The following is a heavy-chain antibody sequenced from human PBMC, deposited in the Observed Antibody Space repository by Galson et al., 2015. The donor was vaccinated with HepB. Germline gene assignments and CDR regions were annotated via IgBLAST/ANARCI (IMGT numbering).Heavy chain of an antibody. CDR1: GYGFINYW. CDR2: IFPGDSET. D-gene: IGHD6-13*01. Sequence: QSGAEVKKPGESLKISCKGSGYGFINYWIAWVRQRPGEGLEWMGIIFPGDSETRYSPSFEGQVTISVDKSTSTAYLQWSSLKASDTAMYYCARTIGAGAIDGFDIWGQGTMVTVSS. CDR3: ARTIGAGAIDGFDI. J-gene: IGHJ3*02. V-gene: IGHV5-51*01.